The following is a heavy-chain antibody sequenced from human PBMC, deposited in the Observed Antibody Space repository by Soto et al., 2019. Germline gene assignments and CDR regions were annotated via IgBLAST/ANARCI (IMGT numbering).Heavy chain of an antibody. Sequence: QVHLVQSGAEGKKPGASVKVSCKGSGYDFTTYGITGVRQAPGQGLEWMAWISAHNGNTDYAQKRQGRVTVTRDTSTSTAYMELRSLSSDDTAMYYCARGRYGDYWGQGALVTVSS. CDR1: GYDFTTYG. CDR2: ISAHNGNT. CDR3: ARGRYGDY. D-gene: IGHD1-1*01. J-gene: IGHJ4*02. V-gene: IGHV1-18*01.